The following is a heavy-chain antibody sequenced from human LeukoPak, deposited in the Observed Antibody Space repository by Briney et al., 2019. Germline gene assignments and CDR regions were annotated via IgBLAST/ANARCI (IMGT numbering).Heavy chain of an antibody. J-gene: IGHJ4*02. D-gene: IGHD6-6*01. CDR1: GFTFSNAW. CDR2: IWYDGSNK. V-gene: IGHV3-33*08. CDR3: ARWGSSSLDY. Sequence: GGSLRLSCAASGFTFSNAWMIWVRQAPGRGLEWVAVIWYDGSNKYHADSVKGRFTISRDNSRNTLYLQMDSLRAEDTAVYYCARWGSSSLDYWGQGTLVTVSS.